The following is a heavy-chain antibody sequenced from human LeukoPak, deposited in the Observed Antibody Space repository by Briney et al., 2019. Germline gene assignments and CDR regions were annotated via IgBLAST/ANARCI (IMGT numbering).Heavy chain of an antibody. CDR1: GGTFSSYA. CDR2: IIPIFGTA. CDR3: ASGDPVKYSGSYSPSGYFDY. D-gene: IGHD1-26*01. J-gene: IGHJ4*02. V-gene: IGHV1-69*05. Sequence: SVKVSCEASGGTFSSYAISWVRQAPGQGLEWMGGIIPIFGTANYAQKFQGRVTITTDESTSTAYMELSSLRSEDTAVYYCASGDPVKYSGSYSPSGYFDYWGQGTLVTVSS.